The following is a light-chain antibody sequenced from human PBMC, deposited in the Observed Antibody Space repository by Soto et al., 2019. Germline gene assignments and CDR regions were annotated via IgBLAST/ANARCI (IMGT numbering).Light chain of an antibody. V-gene: IGLV1-40*01. CDR3: QSYDSSLSGHNYV. Sequence: QAVVTQPPSVSGAPGQRVTISCTGSSSNIGAGYDVHWYQQLPGTAPKLLIYGNSNRPSGVPDRFSGSKSGTSASLAITGLQAEDDADYYCQSYDSSLSGHNYVFGTGTKLTVL. CDR2: GNS. J-gene: IGLJ1*01. CDR1: SSNIGAGYD.